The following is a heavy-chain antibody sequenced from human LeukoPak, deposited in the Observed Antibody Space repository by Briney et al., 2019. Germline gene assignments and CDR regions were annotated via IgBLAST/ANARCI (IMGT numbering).Heavy chain of an antibody. D-gene: IGHD4-17*01. Sequence: PSETLSLTCAIYGGSFSGYYWSWIRQPPGRGLEWIGDINRSGSTTYNPSLKTRVTMSVDTSRNQFSLWLSSVTAADTAVYYCARDKIYGHFDYWGQGTLVTVSS. CDR3: ARDKIYGHFDY. CDR1: GGSFSGYY. CDR2: INRSGST. V-gene: IGHV4-34*01. J-gene: IGHJ4*02.